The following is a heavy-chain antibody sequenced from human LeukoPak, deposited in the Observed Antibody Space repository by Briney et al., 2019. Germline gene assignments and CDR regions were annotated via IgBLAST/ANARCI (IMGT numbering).Heavy chain of an antibody. Sequence: GGSLRLSCAASGFTFSTYSMCWVRQAPGKGLEWVTVISYDGSNKYYTDSVKGRFTISRDDSKNTVYLQMNSLRVEDTAVYYCARGALGYSGYDQTFDYWAQGTLVTVSS. CDR2: ISYDGSNK. J-gene: IGHJ4*02. V-gene: IGHV3-30-3*01. CDR3: ARGALGYSGYDQTFDY. CDR1: GFTFSTYS. D-gene: IGHD5-12*01.